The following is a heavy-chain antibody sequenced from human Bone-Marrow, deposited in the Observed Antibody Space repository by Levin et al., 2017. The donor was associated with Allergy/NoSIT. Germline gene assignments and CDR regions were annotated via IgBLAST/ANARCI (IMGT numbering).Heavy chain of an antibody. CDR3: ARTRTGYYYYYYMDV. J-gene: IGHJ6*03. Sequence: KISCKASGGTFSSYAISWVRQAPGQGLEWMGGIIPIFGTANYAQKFQGRVTITADESTSTAYMELSSLRSEDTAVYYCARTRTGYYYYYYMDVWGKGTTVTVSS. V-gene: IGHV1-69*01. CDR2: IIPIFGTA. CDR1: GGTFSSYA. D-gene: IGHD1-14*01.